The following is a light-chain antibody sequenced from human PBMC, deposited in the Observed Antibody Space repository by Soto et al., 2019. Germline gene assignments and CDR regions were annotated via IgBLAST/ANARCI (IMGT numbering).Light chain of an antibody. V-gene: IGKV1-5*01. J-gene: IGKJ2*02. CDR3: QQYNSYSQGT. CDR2: DAS. CDR1: QSMSSW. Sequence: DIPMTQSPSTLSASVGDRVTITCRASQSMSSWLAWYQQKPGKAPKLLIYDASSLESGVPSRFSGSGSGTEFTLTISSLQPDDFATYYCQQYNSYSQGTFGQGTKLEIK.